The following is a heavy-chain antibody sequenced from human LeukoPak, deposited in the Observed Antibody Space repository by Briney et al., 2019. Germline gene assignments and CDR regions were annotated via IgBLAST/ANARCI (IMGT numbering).Heavy chain of an antibody. D-gene: IGHD4-17*01. CDR1: GFTFSSYS. J-gene: IGHJ3*02. CDR3: ARLPTYGAYGNHAFDI. V-gene: IGHV3-21*01. Sequence: GGSLRLSCAASGFTFSSYSMNCVRQAPGKGLEWVSSISSSSSYIYYADSVKGRFTISRDNAKNSLYLQMNSLRAEDTAVYYCARLPTYGAYGNHAFDIWGQGTMVTVSS. CDR2: ISSSSSYI.